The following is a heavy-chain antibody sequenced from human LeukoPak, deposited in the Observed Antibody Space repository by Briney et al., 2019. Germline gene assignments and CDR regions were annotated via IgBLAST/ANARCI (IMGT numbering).Heavy chain of an antibody. V-gene: IGHV3-33*06. J-gene: IGHJ4*02. D-gene: IGHD1-1*01. CDR3: AKSRSGSANWALQIFDN. CDR1: GFIFSNFG. Sequence: GGSLRLSCAASGFIFSNFGMHWVRQAPGKGLEWVAVIWYDGTNKYYADYVKGRFTISRDNSKNSLFVQMNSLRAEDTAVYFCAKSRSGSANWALQIFDNWGQGTLVTVSS. CDR2: IWYDGTNK.